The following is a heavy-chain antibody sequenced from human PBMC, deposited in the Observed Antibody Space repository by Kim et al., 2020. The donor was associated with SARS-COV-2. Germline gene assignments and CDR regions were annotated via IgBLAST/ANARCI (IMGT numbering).Heavy chain of an antibody. CDR3: ARGFLSYDFWSGYYRYYFDY. D-gene: IGHD3-3*01. CDR2: MNPNSGNT. Sequence: ASVKVSCKASGYTFTSYDINWVRQATGQGLEWMGWMNPNSGNTGYAQKFQGRVTMTRNTSISTAYMELSSLRSEDTAVYYCARGFLSYDFWSGYYRYYFDYWGQGTLVTVSS. CDR1: GYTFTSYD. V-gene: IGHV1-8*01. J-gene: IGHJ4*02.